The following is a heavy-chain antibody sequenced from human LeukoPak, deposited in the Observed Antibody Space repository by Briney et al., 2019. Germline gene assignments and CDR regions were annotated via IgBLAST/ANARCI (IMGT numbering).Heavy chain of an antibody. CDR3: ARGRSGWTEDAFDI. CDR1: GYTFTGYY. D-gene: IGHD6-19*01. Sequence: GASVKVSCRASGYTFTGYYMHWVRQAPGQGLEWMGWINPNSGGTNYARKLQGRVTMTRDTSISTAYMELSRLRSDDTAVYYCARGRSGWTEDAFDIWGQGTMVTVSS. V-gene: IGHV1-2*02. J-gene: IGHJ3*02. CDR2: INPNSGGT.